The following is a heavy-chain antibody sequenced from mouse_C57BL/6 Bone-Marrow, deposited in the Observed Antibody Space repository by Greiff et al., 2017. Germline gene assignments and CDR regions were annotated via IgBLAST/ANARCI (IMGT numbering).Heavy chain of an antibody. CDR2: IYPGDGDT. V-gene: IGHV1-82*01. Sequence: QVQLQQSGPELVKPGASVKISCKASGYAFSSSWMNWVKQRPGKGLEWIGRIYPGDGDTNYNGKFKGKATLTADKSSSTAYMQLSSLTSEDSAVYFCARGGWLLPAWFAYWGQGTLVTGSA. J-gene: IGHJ3*01. CDR3: ARGGWLLPAWFAY. CDR1: GYAFSSSW. D-gene: IGHD2-3*01.